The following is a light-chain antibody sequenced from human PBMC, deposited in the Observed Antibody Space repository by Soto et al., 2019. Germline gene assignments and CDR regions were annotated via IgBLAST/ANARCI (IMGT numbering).Light chain of an antibody. CDR2: SAS. J-gene: IGKJ4*01. Sequence: IQLTQSPSSLSASVGDRVTITCRASQGITSYLAWYQQRPGKAPRLLIYSASTLQSGVPSRFSGSGYGTDFSLPISNLQPEDFATYYCQQLYSHPLTFGGGTKVDIK. V-gene: IGKV1-9*01. CDR1: QGITSY. CDR3: QQLYSHPLT.